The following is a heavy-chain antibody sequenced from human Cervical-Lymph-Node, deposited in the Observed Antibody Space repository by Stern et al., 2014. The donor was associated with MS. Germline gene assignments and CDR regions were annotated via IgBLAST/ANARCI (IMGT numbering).Heavy chain of an antibody. CDR2: IYPGDSDT. CDR1: GYSFTANW. Sequence: EMKLVESGAEVKKPGETLKISCKGSGYSFTANWIAWVRQMPGKGQEWMGFIYPGDSDTRYSPSFQGQVTISADKSISTAYLQWSSLKASDTAMYYCARDYGDYAFDYWGQGTLVTVSS. D-gene: IGHD4-17*01. V-gene: IGHV5-51*01. CDR3: ARDYGDYAFDY. J-gene: IGHJ4*02.